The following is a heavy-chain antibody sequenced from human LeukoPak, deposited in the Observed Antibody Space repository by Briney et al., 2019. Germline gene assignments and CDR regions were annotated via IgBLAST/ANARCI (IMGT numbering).Heavy chain of an antibody. Sequence: SVKVSCKASGFTFTSSAIQWVRQARGQRLEFIGWIVVGGGNTNYAQKFQERVTITRDLSTSTACMELSSLRSEDTAVYYCAADEAQYSRSYSFDYWGQGTLVTVSS. CDR3: AADEAQYSRSYSFDY. J-gene: IGHJ4*02. CDR2: IVVGGGNT. CDR1: GFTFTSSA. V-gene: IGHV1-58*02. D-gene: IGHD1-26*01.